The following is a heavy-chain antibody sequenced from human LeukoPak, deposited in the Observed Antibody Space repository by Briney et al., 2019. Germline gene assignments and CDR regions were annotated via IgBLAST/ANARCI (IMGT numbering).Heavy chain of an antibody. Sequence: RTSETLSLTCAVYGGSFSGYYWSWIRQPPGKGLEWIGYIYYSGSTNYNPSLKGRVTISVDTSKNQFSLKLSSVTAADTAVYYCARAKNYDYVWGIPDAFDIWGQGTMVTVSS. V-gene: IGHV4-59*01. CDR2: IYYSGST. CDR3: ARAKNYDYVWGIPDAFDI. J-gene: IGHJ3*02. D-gene: IGHD3-16*01. CDR1: GGSFSGYY.